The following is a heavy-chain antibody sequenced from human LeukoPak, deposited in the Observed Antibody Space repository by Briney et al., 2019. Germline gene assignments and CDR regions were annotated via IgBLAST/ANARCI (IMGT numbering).Heavy chain of an antibody. D-gene: IGHD2-15*01. CDR1: GDTFTSYD. CDR2: MNPNSGNT. CDR3: ARGRVATYYYYYYGMDV. Sequence: ASVKVSCKASGDTFTSYDINWVRQATGQGLEWMGWMNPNSGNTGYAQKFQGRVTMTRNTSISTAYMELSSLRSEDTAVYYCARGRVATYYYYYYGMDVWGQGTTVTVSS. J-gene: IGHJ6*02. V-gene: IGHV1-8*01.